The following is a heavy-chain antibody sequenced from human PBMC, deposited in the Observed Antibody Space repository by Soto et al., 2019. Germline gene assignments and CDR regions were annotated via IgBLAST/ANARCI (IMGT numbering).Heavy chain of an antibody. CDR3: SKEYGSTWIDH. J-gene: IGHJ4*02. D-gene: IGHD6-13*01. Sequence: GGSLRLSCAASGFTFSTYGMHLVRQAPGKGLEWVAAMSYDGTKEYYVDSVKGRFTISRDNSRNTLFLQLNSLRDEETAVYCCSKEYGSTWIDHWGQGALVTVSS. CDR1: GFTFSTYG. V-gene: IGHV3-30*18. CDR2: MSYDGTKE.